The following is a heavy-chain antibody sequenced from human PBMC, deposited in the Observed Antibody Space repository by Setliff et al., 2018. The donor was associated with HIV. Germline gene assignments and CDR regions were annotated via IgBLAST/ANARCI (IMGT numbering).Heavy chain of an antibody. J-gene: IGHJ4*02. V-gene: IGHV4-39*07. CDR3: ARDRLTYYFDY. CDR1: GGSFIGSSFQ. Sequence: SETLSLTCTVSGGSFIGSSFQSTWIRQTPGKGLEWIADIAYSGTTMYTNYNPSLESRVIVSEDTSRDQFFLKLTSVTADDTAVYYCARDRLTYYFDYWGQGILVTVSS. D-gene: IGHD3-22*01. CDR2: IAYSGTTMYT.